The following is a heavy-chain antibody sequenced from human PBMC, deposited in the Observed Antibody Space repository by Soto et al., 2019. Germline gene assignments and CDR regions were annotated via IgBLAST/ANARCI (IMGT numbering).Heavy chain of an antibody. D-gene: IGHD1-26*01. V-gene: IGHV4-61*01. CDR3: ARERWESSRPYGMDL. J-gene: IGHJ6*02. CDR1: GGSVNSGTYY. Sequence: SETLSLTCTVSGGSVNSGTYYWSWIRQPPGKGLEWIGNIYYSESTNYNPSLRSRITISVDSSKNQFSLKLSSVTAADTAVYYCARERWESSRPYGMDLWGQGTMVTFSS. CDR2: IYYSEST.